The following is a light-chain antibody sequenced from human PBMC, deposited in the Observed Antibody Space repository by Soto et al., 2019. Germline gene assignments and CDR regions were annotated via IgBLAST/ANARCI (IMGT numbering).Light chain of an antibody. Sequence: TQSPATLSVSPGERATLSCRASQSVRSNLAWYQQKPGQSPRLLIYGASGRATGIPDRFSGSGSGTDFTLTISRLEPEDFAVYYCLQYGSSPLFGQGTRLEIK. CDR3: LQYGSSPL. CDR2: GAS. V-gene: IGKV3-20*01. J-gene: IGKJ5*01. CDR1: QSVRSN.